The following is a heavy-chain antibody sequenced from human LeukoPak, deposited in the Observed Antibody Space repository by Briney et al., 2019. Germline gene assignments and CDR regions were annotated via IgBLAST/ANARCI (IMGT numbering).Heavy chain of an antibody. CDR2: INQSGST. CDR1: GGSFSGYY. V-gene: IGHV4-34*01. Sequence: SETLSLTCAVYGGSFSGYYWSWIRQPPGKGLEWIGEINQSGSTNYNPSLKSRVTISVDTSKKQFSLNLSSVTAADTAVYYCARDRFVVVVAASEENAFDVWGQGTMVTVSS. CDR3: ARDRFVVVVAASEENAFDV. J-gene: IGHJ3*01. D-gene: IGHD2-15*01.